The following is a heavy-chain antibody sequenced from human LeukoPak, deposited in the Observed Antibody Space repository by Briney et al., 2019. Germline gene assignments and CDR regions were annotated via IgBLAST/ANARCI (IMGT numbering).Heavy chain of an antibody. Sequence: SETLSLTCTVSGGSISSYYWSWIRQPPGKGLEWIGYIYYSGSTNYNPSLKSRVTISVDTSKNQFSLKLSSVTAADTAVYYCARVKKYSSSWYEGAVFFDYWGQGTLVTVSS. V-gene: IGHV4-59*01. CDR1: GGSISSYY. CDR2: IYYSGST. D-gene: IGHD6-13*01. CDR3: ARVKKYSSSWYEGAVFFDY. J-gene: IGHJ4*02.